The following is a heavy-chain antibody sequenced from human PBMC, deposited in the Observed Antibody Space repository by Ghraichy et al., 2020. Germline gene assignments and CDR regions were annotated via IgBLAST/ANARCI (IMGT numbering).Heavy chain of an antibody. V-gene: IGHV3-21*01. Sequence: GGSLRLSCAASGFTISTYSMNWVRQAPGKGLEWVSSISNGRTYIYYADSVKGRFTISRDNAKNSLFLQMNSLRAEDTAVYYCARAEGGYDRTDFDYWGQGTLVTVSS. CDR3: ARAEGGYDRTDFDY. D-gene: IGHD5-12*01. J-gene: IGHJ4*02. CDR2: ISNGRTYI. CDR1: GFTISTYS.